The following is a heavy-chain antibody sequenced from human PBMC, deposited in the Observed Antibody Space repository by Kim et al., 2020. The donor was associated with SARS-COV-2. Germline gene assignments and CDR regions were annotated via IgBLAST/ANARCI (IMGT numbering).Heavy chain of an antibody. J-gene: IGHJ4*02. CDR3: ARLRRDYSIVY. D-gene: IGHD2-15*01. Sequence: SYSPSFQGEVTISADKSISTAYLQWSSLKASDTAMYYCARLRRDYSIVYWGQGTLVTVSS. V-gene: IGHV5-51*01.